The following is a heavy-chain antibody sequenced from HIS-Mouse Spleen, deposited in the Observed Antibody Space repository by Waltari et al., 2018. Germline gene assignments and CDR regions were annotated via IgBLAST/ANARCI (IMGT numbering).Heavy chain of an antibody. Sequence: QVQLVESGGGVVQPGRSLRLSCAASGFTFSSYAMHWVRQAPGKGLEWVAVISYDGSNKYYADSVKGRFTISRDNSKNTLYLQMNSLRAEDTAVYYCARDLERLYYYYGMDVWGQGTTVTVSS. CDR2: ISYDGSNK. D-gene: IGHD1-1*01. V-gene: IGHV3-30*04. CDR3: ARDLERLYYYYGMDV. CDR1: GFTFSSYA. J-gene: IGHJ6*02.